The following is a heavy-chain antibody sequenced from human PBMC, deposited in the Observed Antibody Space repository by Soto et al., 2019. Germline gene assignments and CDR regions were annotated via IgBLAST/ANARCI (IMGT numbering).Heavy chain of an antibody. CDR1: GYTFTGYY. Sequence: QVQLVQSGAEVKKPGASVKVSCKASGYTFTGYYMHWVRQAPGQGLEWMGWINPNSGGTNYAQKFQGWVTMARDASISTAYMELSRLRSDDTAVDYGARGAATYCSGRYLRVSGGQGTLVTVSS. D-gene: IGHD3-10*01. V-gene: IGHV1-2*04. J-gene: IGHJ4*02. CDR2: INPNSGGT. CDR3: ARGAATYCSGRYLRVS.